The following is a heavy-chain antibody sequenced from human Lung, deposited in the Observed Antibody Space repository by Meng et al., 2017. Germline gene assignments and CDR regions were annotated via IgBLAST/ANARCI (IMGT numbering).Heavy chain of an antibody. CDR3: ARDEDISAAGKLFGDY. Sequence: QGKPVQSGDEVKKPGASVKVSCKASGYALPDYWLHWVRRAPGQGLEWMGRINPKSGDTHYAQRFQGRVTMTGDTSISTAYMELSGLRSDDTAMYYCARDEDISAAGKLFGDYWGQGTLVTVSS. CDR2: INPKSGDT. V-gene: IGHV1-2*06. D-gene: IGHD6-13*01. J-gene: IGHJ4*02. CDR1: GYALPDYW.